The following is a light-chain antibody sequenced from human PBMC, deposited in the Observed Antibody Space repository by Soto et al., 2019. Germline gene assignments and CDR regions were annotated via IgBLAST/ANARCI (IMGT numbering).Light chain of an antibody. J-gene: IGLJ2*01. CDR3: AAWDDSLNVV. CDR2: SNN. Sequence: QSVLTQPPSASGTPGQRVTISCSGSSSNIGSNTVNWYQQLPGTAPKLLIYSNNQRPSGVPDRFSGSKSGTSASLAICGLQSEDEADYYCAAWDDSLNVVFGGGTKLTVL. V-gene: IGLV1-44*01. CDR1: SSNIGSNT.